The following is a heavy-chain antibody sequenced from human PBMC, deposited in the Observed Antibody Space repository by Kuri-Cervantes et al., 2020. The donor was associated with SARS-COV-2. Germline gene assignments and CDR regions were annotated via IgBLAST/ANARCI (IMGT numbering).Heavy chain of an antibody. J-gene: IGHJ6*02. CDR1: GFSFSDHY. V-gene: IGHV3-72*01. CDR2: IRNEVNSYTT. CDR3: SACGSTDCYNYYYYGLGV. Sequence: GESLKISCAASGFSFSDHYMDWVRQAPGKGLEWVGRIRNEVNSYTTEYAASVKGRFAISRADSQNSLFLQMNSLKTEDTAVYYCSACGSTDCYNYYYYGLGVWGQGTTVTVSS. D-gene: IGHD2-2*01.